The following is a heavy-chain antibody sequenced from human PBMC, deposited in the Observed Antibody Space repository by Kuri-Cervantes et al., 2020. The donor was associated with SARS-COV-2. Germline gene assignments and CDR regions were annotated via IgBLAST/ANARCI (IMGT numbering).Heavy chain of an antibody. V-gene: IGHV3-23*03. CDR1: GFTFSDYY. J-gene: IGHJ5*02. Sequence: GESLKISCAASGFTFSDYYMSWVRQAPGKGLEWVSVIYSGGSSTYYADSVKGRFTISRDNSKNTLYLQMNSLRAEDTAVYYCAKAWGTVYLGWFDPWGQGTLVTVSS. D-gene: IGHD7-27*01. CDR2: IYSGGSST. CDR3: AKAWGTVYLGWFDP.